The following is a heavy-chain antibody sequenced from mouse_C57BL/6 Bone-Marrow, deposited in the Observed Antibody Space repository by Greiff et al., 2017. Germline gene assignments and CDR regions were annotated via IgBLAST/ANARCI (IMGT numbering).Heavy chain of an antibody. CDR1: GYTFTSYD. CDR3: ARREIYGSSPYWYFDV. CDR2: IYPRDGST. Sequence: QVQLQQSGPELVKPGASVKLSCKASGYTFTSYDINWVKQRPGQGLEWIGWIYPRDGSTKYNEKFKGKATLTVDTSSSTAYMELHSLTSEDSAVYFCARREIYGSSPYWYFDVWGTGTTVTVSS. V-gene: IGHV1-85*01. J-gene: IGHJ1*03. D-gene: IGHD1-1*01.